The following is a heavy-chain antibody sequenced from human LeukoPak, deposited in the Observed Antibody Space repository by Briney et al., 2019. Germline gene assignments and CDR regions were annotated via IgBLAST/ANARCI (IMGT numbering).Heavy chain of an antibody. J-gene: IGHJ4*02. CDR3: ALHEKKRPIESY. CDR1: GGTFSTFG. CDR2: IIPILGTA. D-gene: IGHD5-24*01. V-gene: IGHV1-69*10. Sequence: ASVKVSCKASGGTFSTFGISWVRQAPGQGLEWMGGIIPILGTANYAQKFQGRVTITADKSTSTAYMELSSLRSEDTAVYYCALHEKKRPIESYWGQGTLVTVSS.